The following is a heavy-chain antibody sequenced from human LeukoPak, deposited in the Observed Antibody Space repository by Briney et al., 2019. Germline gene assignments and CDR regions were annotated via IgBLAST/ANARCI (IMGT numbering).Heavy chain of an antibody. D-gene: IGHD2-2*02. Sequence: ASVKASCKAPGYTFTIYYMHWVRQAPGQGLERMGWINPNSGGTSYAQRFQGRVTMTRDTSISTAYMELSGLTSDDTAVYYCARNPPYCTSTSCYNDYWGQGTLVTVSS. CDR2: INPNSGGT. CDR1: GYTFTIYY. V-gene: IGHV1-2*02. CDR3: ARNPPYCTSTSCYNDY. J-gene: IGHJ4*02.